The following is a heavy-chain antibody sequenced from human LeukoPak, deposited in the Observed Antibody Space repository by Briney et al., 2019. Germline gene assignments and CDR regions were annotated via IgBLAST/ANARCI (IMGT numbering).Heavy chain of an antibody. J-gene: IGHJ5*02. D-gene: IGHD4-17*01. CDR1: GFTFTSYW. CDR2: ISSDGIIT. V-gene: IGHV3-74*01. CDR3: TRGVNGDSRFDP. Sequence: PGGSLRLSCAASGFTFTSYWMHWVRQAPGKGLGWVSRISSDGIITRYADSVKGRFTISRDNAKNTLYLQMNSLRAEDTAVYYCTRGVNGDSRFDPWGQGTLVTVSS.